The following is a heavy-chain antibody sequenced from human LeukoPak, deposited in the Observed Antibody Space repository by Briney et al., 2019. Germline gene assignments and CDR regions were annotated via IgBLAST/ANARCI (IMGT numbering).Heavy chain of an antibody. V-gene: IGHV4-34*01. CDR1: GVSFCGYY. CDR2: INHSGST. CDR3: ARGPPRMLFCRHSPRWYFDL. Sequence: SETLSLTSAVYGVSFCGYYWSWLRPPPGKGLEWIGEINHSGSTNYNPSLNRRATISVDTSKTQFSLQMSSVTAAATAVYYCARGPPRMLFCRHSPRWYFDLWGRGTLVTVSS. D-gene: IGHD3-10*01. J-gene: IGHJ2*01.